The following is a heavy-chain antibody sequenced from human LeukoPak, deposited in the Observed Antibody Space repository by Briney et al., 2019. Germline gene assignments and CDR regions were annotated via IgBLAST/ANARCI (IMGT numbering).Heavy chain of an antibody. CDR1: GGSFSGYY. D-gene: IGHD4-11*01. CDR3: ARSYINWDAFDI. CDR2: INHSGST. V-gene: IGHV4-34*01. J-gene: IGHJ3*02. Sequence: SETLSLTCAVYGGSFSGYYWSWICQPPGKGLEWIGEINHSGSTIYNPSLKSRVTISVDTSKNQFSLKLSSVTAADTAVYYCARSYINWDAFDIWGQGTMVTVSS.